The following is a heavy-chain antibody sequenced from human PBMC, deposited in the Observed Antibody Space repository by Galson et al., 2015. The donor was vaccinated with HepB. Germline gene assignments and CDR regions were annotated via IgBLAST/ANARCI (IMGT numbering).Heavy chain of an antibody. J-gene: IGHJ3*02. Sequence: SLRLSCAASGFTFEDYAMHWVRQVPGKGLEWVSGTSGSGGSTYYADSVKGRFTISRDKSKNTLYLQMNSLRADDTAVYYCAIAYEMDTLFLGYDAFDIRGQGTMVTVSS. D-gene: IGHD5-24*01. CDR3: AIAYEMDTLFLGYDAFDI. V-gene: IGHV3-23*01. CDR1: GFTFEDYA. CDR2: TSGSGGST.